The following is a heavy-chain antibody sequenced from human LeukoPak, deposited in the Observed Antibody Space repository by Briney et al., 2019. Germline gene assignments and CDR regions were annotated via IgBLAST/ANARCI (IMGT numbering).Heavy chain of an antibody. CDR1: GVSISIYY. CDR2: IYYSGST. CDR3: ARTRGYSSSSRSLYFDY. Sequence: SETLSLTCTVSGVSISIYYWSWVRQPPGKGLEWIGYIYYSGSTNYNPSLKSRVTISVDTSKNQFSLKLSSVTAADTAVYYCARTRGYSSSSRSLYFDYWGQGTLVTVSS. V-gene: IGHV4-59*01. J-gene: IGHJ4*02. D-gene: IGHD6-13*01.